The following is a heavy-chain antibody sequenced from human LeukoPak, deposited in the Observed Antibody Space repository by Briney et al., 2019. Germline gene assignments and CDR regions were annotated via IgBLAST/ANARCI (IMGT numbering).Heavy chain of an antibody. V-gene: IGHV3-7*03. D-gene: IGHD3/OR15-3a*01. CDR1: GFTFGDTW. CDR3: ATSYDMGWLIGY. Sequence: GGSLRLSCAASGFTFGDTWMNWVRQAPGQGLEWVANIKQDGSEKFYVASVKGRFTISRDNGKSSLYLQMNSLRAEDTALYYCATSYDMGWLIGYWGQGTLVTASS. CDR2: IKQDGSEK. J-gene: IGHJ4*02.